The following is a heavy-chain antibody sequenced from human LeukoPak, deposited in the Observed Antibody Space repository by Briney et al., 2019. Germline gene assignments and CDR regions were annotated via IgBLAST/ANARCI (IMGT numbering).Heavy chain of an antibody. Sequence: GGSLRLSXAASGFTFGSYWMHWVRQAPGKGLVWLSRINSDGSSTSYADSVKGRFTISRDNAKNTLYLQMNSLRAEDTAVYYCARDTRYYYGSGSFRGFDYWGQGTLVTVSS. CDR3: ARDTRYYYGSGSFRGFDY. D-gene: IGHD3-10*01. J-gene: IGHJ4*02. CDR1: GFTFGSYW. V-gene: IGHV3-74*01. CDR2: INSDGSST.